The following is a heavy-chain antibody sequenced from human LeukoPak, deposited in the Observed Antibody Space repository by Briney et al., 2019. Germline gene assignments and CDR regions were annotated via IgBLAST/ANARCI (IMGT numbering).Heavy chain of an antibody. CDR2: ISGDGGST. D-gene: IGHD2-8*01. CDR3: AKDMYRTYYYYGMDV. V-gene: IGHV3-43*02. J-gene: IGHJ6*02. CDR1: GFTFDDYA. Sequence: GGSLRLSCAASGFTFDDYAMHWVRQAPGEGLEWVSLISGDGGSTYYADSVKGRFTISRDNSKNSLYLQMNSLRTEDTALYYCAKDMYRTYYYYGMDVWGQGTTVTVSS.